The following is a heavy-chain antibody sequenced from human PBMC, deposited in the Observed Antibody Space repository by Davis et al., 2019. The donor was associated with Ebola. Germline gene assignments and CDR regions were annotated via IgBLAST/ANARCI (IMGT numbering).Heavy chain of an antibody. CDR1: GGSISSSSYY. CDR3: ARDLSGSYSAFDI. Sequence: SETLSLTCTVSGGSISSSSYYWGWIRQPPGKGLEWIGSIYYSGSTYYNPSLKSRVTISVDTSKNQFSLKLRSVTAADTAVYYCARDLSGSYSAFDIWGQGTMVTVSS. V-gene: IGHV4-39*02. CDR2: IYYSGST. J-gene: IGHJ3*02. D-gene: IGHD1-26*01.